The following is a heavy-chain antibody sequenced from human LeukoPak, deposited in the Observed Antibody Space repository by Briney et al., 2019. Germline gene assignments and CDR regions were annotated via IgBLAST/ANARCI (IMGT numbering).Heavy chain of an antibody. J-gene: IGHJ5*02. Sequence: SETLSLTCAVYGGSFSGYFWSWIRQPPGKGLEWIGEINHRGSTNYNPSLESRVTISVDTSKNQLSLKLSSVTAADTAVYYCARGTMMVGPWGQGTQVTVSS. V-gene: IGHV4-34*01. D-gene: IGHD3-22*01. CDR2: INHRGST. CDR1: GGSFSGYF. CDR3: ARGTMMVGP.